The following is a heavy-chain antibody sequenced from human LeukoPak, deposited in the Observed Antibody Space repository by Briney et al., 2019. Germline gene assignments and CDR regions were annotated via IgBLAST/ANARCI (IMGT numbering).Heavy chain of an antibody. CDR1: GFTFSSYA. D-gene: IGHD3-22*01. J-gene: IGHJ4*02. CDR2: ISGSGGST. Sequence: TRGSLRLSCAASGFTFSSYAMSWVRQAPGKGLEWVSAISGSGGSTYYADSVKGRFTISRDNSKNTLYLQMNSLRAEDTAVYYCAKDFDSSGSLFDYWGQGTLVTVSS. V-gene: IGHV3-23*01. CDR3: AKDFDSSGSLFDY.